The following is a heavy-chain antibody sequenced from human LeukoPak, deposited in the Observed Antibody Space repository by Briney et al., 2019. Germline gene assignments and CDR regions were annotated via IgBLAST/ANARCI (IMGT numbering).Heavy chain of an antibody. CDR3: ARAVIIGGDPDAFDI. D-gene: IGHD2-21*02. CDR2: INHSGST. Sequence: SETLSLTCAVYGGSFSGYYWSWIRQPPGKGLEWIGEINHSGSTNYNPSLKSRVTISVDTSKNQFSLKLSSVTAADTAVYYCARAVIIGGDPDAFDIWGQGTMVTVSS. V-gene: IGHV4-34*01. CDR1: GGSFSGYY. J-gene: IGHJ3*02.